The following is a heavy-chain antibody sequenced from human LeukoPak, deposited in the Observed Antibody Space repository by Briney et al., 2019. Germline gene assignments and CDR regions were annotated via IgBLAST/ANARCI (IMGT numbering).Heavy chain of an antibody. V-gene: IGHV3-15*01. CDR3: TTDPYGYIAVAGTATFDY. D-gene: IGHD6-19*01. J-gene: IGHJ4*02. Sequence: GGSLRLSCAASGFTFSNAWMCWVRQAPGKGLEWVGRIKSKTDGGTTDYAAPVKGRFTISRDDSKNTLYLQMNSLKTEDTAVYYCTTDPYGYIAVAGTATFDYWGQGTLVTVSS. CDR2: IKSKTDGGTT. CDR1: GFTFSNAW.